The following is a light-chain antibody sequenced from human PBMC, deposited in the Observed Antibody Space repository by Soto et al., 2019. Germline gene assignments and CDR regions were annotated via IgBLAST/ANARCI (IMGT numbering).Light chain of an antibody. J-gene: IGKJ1*01. CDR3: QQYRIWPRT. CDR2: GAS. CDR1: QSVDIN. Sequence: EIVLTQSPATLSVSPGERVTLSCRASQSVDINLAWYQQKPGQAPRLLIYGASTRATDMSGTFSGRGSGTELTLTISNVRPEDFAVYYCQQYRIWPRTFGQGTKVDIK. V-gene: IGKV3-15*01.